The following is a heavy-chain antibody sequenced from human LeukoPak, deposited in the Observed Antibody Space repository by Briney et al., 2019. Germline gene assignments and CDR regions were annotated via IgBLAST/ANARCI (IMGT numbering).Heavy chain of an antibody. J-gene: IGHJ6*03. CDR2: ILHSGYT. CDR1: GDSLGRSNTC. CDR3: ARHRGGGGYHYMDV. Sequence: SETLSLTCTVSGDSLGRSNTCWGWIRQTPGKGLEWLGTILHSGYTYNSPSLKSRVTMSVDSSKNQFSLSLSSVTAADTAVYFCARHRGGGGYHYMDVWGKGTTVIVSS. D-gene: IGHD2-21*01. V-gene: IGHV4-39*01.